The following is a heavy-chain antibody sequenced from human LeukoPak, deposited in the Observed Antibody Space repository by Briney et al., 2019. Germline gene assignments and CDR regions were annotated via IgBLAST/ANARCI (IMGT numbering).Heavy chain of an antibody. Sequence: GGSLRLSCAASGFTVSSNYMSWVRQAPGKGLEWVSAISGSGGSTYYADSVKGRFTISRDNSKNTLYLQMNSLRAEDTAVYYCANHGYCSSTSCSGFDYWGQGTLVTVSS. J-gene: IGHJ4*02. V-gene: IGHV3-23*01. D-gene: IGHD2-2*01. CDR1: GFTVSSNY. CDR2: ISGSGGST. CDR3: ANHGYCSSTSCSGFDY.